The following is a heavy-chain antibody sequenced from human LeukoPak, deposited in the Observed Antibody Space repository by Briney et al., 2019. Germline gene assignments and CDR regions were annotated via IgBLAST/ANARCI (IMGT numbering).Heavy chain of an antibody. CDR3: ARLVTAAGFYYYYGMDV. CDR1: GGSFSGYY. J-gene: IGHJ6*02. CDR2: INHSGST. V-gene: IGHV4-34*01. D-gene: IGHD6-13*01. Sequence: PSETLSLTCAVSGGSFSGYYWSWIRQPPGKGLEWIGEINHSGSTNYNPSLKSRVTISVDTSKNQFSLKLSSVTAADTAVYYCARLVTAAGFYYYYGMDVWGQGTTVTVSS.